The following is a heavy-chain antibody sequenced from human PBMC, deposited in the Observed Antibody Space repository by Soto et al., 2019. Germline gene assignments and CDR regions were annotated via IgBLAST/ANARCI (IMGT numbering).Heavy chain of an antibody. CDR3: ARDPSYSGDYRGWFGP. D-gene: IGHD1-26*01. CDR1: GYMFTSYG. CDR2: ISAYNGTT. V-gene: IGHV1-18*01. J-gene: IGHJ5*02. Sequence: QLQLVQSGAEVKKPGASVKVSCKASGYMFTSYGITWVRQAPGQGLEWMGWISAYNGTTQYAQQLQGRLTLTTDTPTSTAYMELRSLRSADTAVYYCARDPSYSGDYRGWFGPWGQGTLVTVSS.